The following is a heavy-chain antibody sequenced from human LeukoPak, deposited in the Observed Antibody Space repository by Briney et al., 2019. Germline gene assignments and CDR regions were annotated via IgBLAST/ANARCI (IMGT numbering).Heavy chain of an antibody. CDR2: INHSGST. D-gene: IGHD2-15*01. Sequence: SETLSLTCAVHGGSFSGYYWSWIRQPPGKGLEWIGEINHSGSTNYNPSLKSRVTMSVDTSKNQFSLKLSSVTAADTAVYYCARAEPSYIVVVVAATRGGYMDVWDQGTTVTVSS. V-gene: IGHV4-34*01. J-gene: IGHJ6*02. CDR1: GGSFSGYY. CDR3: ARAEPSYIVVVVAATRGGYMDV.